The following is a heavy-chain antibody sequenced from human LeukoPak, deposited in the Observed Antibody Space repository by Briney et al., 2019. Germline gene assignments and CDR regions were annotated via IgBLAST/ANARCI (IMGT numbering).Heavy chain of an antibody. CDR3: ARYYDTEYYFDY. J-gene: IGHJ4*02. CDR2: IWYDGSNK. CDR1: GFTFSSYG. V-gene: IGHV3-33*01. Sequence: GGSLRLSCAASGFTFSSYGMHWVRQAPGKGLEWVAVIWYDGSNKYYADSVKGRFTISRDNSKNTLYLQMNSLRAEDTAVYYCARYYDTEYYFDYWGQGTLVTVSS. D-gene: IGHD3-22*01.